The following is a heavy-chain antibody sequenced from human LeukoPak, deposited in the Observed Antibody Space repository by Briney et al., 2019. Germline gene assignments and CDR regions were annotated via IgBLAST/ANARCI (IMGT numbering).Heavy chain of an antibody. J-gene: IGHJ4*02. D-gene: IGHD3-3*01. CDR2: IYSGGST. CDR1: GFTVSSNY. CDR3: ATDRGWRTSGYYLYYFEY. V-gene: IGHV3-53*01. Sequence: PGGSLRLSCAASGFTVSSNYMSWVRQAPGKGLEWVSVIYSGGSTYYADPVKGRFTISRDNTMNSLYLQMSSLRAEDTAVYYCATDRGWRTSGYYLYYFEYWGQGTLVTYSS.